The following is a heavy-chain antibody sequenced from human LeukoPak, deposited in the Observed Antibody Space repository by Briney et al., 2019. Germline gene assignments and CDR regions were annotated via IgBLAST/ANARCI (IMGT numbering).Heavy chain of an antibody. CDR1: GFTFEDYA. D-gene: IGHD4-23*01. V-gene: IGHV3-23*01. CDR2: ISRTCYKT. Sequence: GVSLRLSCATSGFTFEDYAMSWVRQAPGKGLEWVSGISRTCYKTYYADSVKGRFTISRDNSKNTLYVQMNSLRAEDTALYYCAKDPFNVHGGSWGQRTLVTVS. J-gene: IGHJ5*02. CDR3: AKDPFNVHGGS.